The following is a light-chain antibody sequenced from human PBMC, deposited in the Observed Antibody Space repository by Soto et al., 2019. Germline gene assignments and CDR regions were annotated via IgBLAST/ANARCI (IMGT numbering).Light chain of an antibody. J-gene: IGKJ3*01. Sequence: DIQMTQSPSSLSASVGDRITITCRASQSIGTYLNWFLQKPGKAPKLLVYGTFNLQTGVPSRFSGSGSGTDFTLTISSLQPEDFATYFCQENYSTLFTFGPGTTVDIK. CDR2: GTF. V-gene: IGKV1-39*01. CDR1: QSIGTY. CDR3: QENYSTLFT.